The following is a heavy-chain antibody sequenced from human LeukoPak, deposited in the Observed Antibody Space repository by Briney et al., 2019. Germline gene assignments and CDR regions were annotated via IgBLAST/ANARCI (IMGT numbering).Heavy chain of an antibody. CDR2: IWYDGSNK. CDR1: GLTFSSSW. D-gene: IGHD3-10*01. V-gene: IGHV3-30*02. CDR3: AKDRYGSGSYYYTPHFDY. Sequence: PGGSLRLSCAASGLTFSSSWMSWVRQAPGKGLEWVAVIWYDGSNKYYADSVKGRFTISRDNSKNTLYLQMNSLRAEDTAVYYCAKDRYGSGSYYYTPHFDYWGQGTLVTVSS. J-gene: IGHJ4*02.